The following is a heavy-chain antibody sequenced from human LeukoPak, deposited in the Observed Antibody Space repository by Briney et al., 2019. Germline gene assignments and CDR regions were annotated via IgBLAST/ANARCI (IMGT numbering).Heavy chain of an antibody. Sequence: GGSLRLSCAASGFTFSSYAMNWVRQAPGKGLEWVSAISGSGGNTYYADSVKGRFTISRENSKNTLYLQMNSLRAEDTAVYYCAKGTMGRGFGYWGQGTLVTVSS. J-gene: IGHJ4*02. CDR2: ISGSGGNT. D-gene: IGHD3-10*01. V-gene: IGHV3-23*01. CDR1: GFTFSSYA. CDR3: AKGTMGRGFGY.